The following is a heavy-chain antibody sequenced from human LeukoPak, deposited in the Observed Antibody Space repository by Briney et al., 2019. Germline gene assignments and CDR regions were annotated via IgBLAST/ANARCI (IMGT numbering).Heavy chain of an antibody. CDR3: AKEEYYDFWSGYLVY. V-gene: IGHV3-30*02. CDR1: GFTFSSYG. D-gene: IGHD3-3*01. J-gene: IGHJ4*02. CDR2: IRYDGSNK. Sequence: GGSLRLSCAASGFTFSSYGMHWVRQAPGKGLEWVAFIRYDGSNKYYADSVKGRFTISRDNSKNTLYLQMNSLRAEDTAVYYCAKEEYYDFWSGYLVYWGQGALVTVSS.